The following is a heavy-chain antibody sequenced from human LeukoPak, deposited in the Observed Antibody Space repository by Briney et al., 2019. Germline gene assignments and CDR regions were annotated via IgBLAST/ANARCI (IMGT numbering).Heavy chain of an antibody. J-gene: IGHJ4*02. V-gene: IGHV3-74*01. CDR2: INTDGSSS. CDR3: ARDDYGGTDY. CDR1: GFTFSSYW. Sequence: PGGSLRLSCAASGFTFSSYWMHWVRQAPGKGLVWVSRINTDGSSSRYAESVKGRFTISRHNAKNTLYLQMNSLRAEDTAMYYCARDDYGGTDYWGQGTMVTVSS. D-gene: IGHD4-23*01.